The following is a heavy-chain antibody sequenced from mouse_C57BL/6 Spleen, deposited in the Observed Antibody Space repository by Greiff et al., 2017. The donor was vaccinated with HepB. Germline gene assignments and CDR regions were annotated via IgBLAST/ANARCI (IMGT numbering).Heavy chain of an antibody. Sequence: VQLQQSGPELVKPGASVKISCKASGYTFTDYYMNWVKQSHGKSLEWIGYINPNNGGTSYNQKFKGKATLTVDKSSSTAYMELRSLTSEDSAVYYCALVTTYYFDYWGQGTTLTVSS. CDR3: ALVTTYYFDY. D-gene: IGHD2-2*01. V-gene: IGHV1-26*01. CDR1: GYTFTDYY. CDR2: INPNNGGT. J-gene: IGHJ2*01.